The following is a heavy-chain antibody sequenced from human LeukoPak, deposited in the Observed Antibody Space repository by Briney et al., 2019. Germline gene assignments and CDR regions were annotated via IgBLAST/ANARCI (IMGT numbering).Heavy chain of an antibody. D-gene: IGHD5-18*01. V-gene: IGHV4-61*02. Sequence: SQTPSLTCTVSGGSISSGSYYWSWIRQPAGKGLEWIGRIYTSGSTNYNPSLKSRVTISVDTSKNQFSLKLSSVTAADTAVYYCARANGAMDYYYYYMDVWGKGTTVTISS. CDR1: GGSISSGSYY. J-gene: IGHJ6*03. CDR3: ARANGAMDYYYYYMDV. CDR2: IYTSGST.